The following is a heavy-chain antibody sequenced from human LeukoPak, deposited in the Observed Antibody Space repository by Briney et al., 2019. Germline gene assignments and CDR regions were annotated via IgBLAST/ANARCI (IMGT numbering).Heavy chain of an antibody. Sequence: PGGSLRLSCGVSGFIFSDYWMNWVRQAPGKGLEWVASIKQDGGEKSYVDSVKGRFTISRDNAKNSLYLQMSSLRAEGTAVYYCARDGTAAGLYFDLWGQGTPVTVSS. J-gene: IGHJ4*01. D-gene: IGHD6-13*01. V-gene: IGHV3-7*01. CDR3: ARDGTAAGLYFDL. CDR2: IKQDGGEK. CDR1: GFIFSDYW.